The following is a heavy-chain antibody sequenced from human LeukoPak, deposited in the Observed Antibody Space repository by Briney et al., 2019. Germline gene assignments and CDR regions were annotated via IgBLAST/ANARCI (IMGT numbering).Heavy chain of an antibody. V-gene: IGHV3-11*04. J-gene: IGHJ3*01. CDR3: ARVLMVRGTSHAFDF. CDR2: ISSSGSTI. D-gene: IGHD3-10*01. CDR1: GFTFSDHY. Sequence: PGGSLRLSCAASGFTFSDHYMTWIRQAPGKGLDWLSYISSSGSTIYYVDSVKGRFTISRDNANNSLYLQMNSLRAEDTAVYYCARVLMVRGTSHAFDFWGRGTMVTVSS.